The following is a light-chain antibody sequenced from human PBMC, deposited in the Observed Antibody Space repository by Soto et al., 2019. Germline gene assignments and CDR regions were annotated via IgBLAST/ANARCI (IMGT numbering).Light chain of an antibody. CDR2: DAS. V-gene: IGKV3-11*01. Sequence: EIVLTQSPATLSLSPGERATLSCRVSQSVSSYLAWYQQKPGQAPRLLIYDASNRATGIPARFSGSGSGTDFTLTISSLEPEDFAVYYCQQRSNWHSITFGQGTRLEIK. J-gene: IGKJ5*01. CDR1: QSVSSY. CDR3: QQRSNWHSIT.